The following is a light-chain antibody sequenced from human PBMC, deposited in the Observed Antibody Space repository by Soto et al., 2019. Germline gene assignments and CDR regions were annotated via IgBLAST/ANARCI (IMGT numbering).Light chain of an antibody. V-gene: IGKV3-20*01. J-gene: IGKJ2*01. CDR3: QQYGGSPRYT. CDR1: QSVSSTY. CDR2: GAS. Sequence: EIVLTQSPGTLSLSPGEKATLSCRASQSVSSTYLAWYQQKPGQAPRLLIYGASSRATGIPDRFSGGGSGTDFTLTISSLEPEDFAVYYCQQYGGSPRYTFGQGTKLEIK.